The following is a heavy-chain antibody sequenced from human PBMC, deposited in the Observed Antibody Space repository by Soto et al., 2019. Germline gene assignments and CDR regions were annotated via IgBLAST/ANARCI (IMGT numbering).Heavy chain of an antibody. CDR2: ISAYNGNT. V-gene: IGHV1-18*01. CDR3: ARVLQLVGYFYYYMDV. J-gene: IGHJ6*03. D-gene: IGHD6-6*01. CDR1: GYTFTNYG. Sequence: QVQLLQSGAEVKKPGASVKVSCKASGYTFTNYGITWVRQAPGQGLEWMGWISAYNGNTHYTQRLQGRVTMTTDTSTSTAYMELRGLRSDDTAVYYCARVLQLVGYFYYYMDVWGKGNTFTVSS.